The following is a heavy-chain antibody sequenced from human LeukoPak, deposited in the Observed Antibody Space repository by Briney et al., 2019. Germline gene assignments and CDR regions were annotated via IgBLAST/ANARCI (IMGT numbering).Heavy chain of an antibody. Sequence: GGSLRLSCTASGFTFGDYAMSWVRQAPGKGLEWVGFIRSKAYGGTTEYAASVKSRFTISRDDSKSIAYLQMNSLKTEDTAVYYCTRAEYAIFGVVIRNPDYWGQGTLVTVSS. CDR2: IRSKAYGGTT. V-gene: IGHV3-49*04. CDR3: TRAEYAIFGVVIRNPDY. J-gene: IGHJ4*02. CDR1: GFTFGDYA. D-gene: IGHD3-3*01.